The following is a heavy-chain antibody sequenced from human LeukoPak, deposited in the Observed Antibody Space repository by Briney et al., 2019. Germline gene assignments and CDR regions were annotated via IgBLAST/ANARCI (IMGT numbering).Heavy chain of an antibody. CDR2: ISYDGSNE. CDR3: AKSCGTNCYRLDY. Sequence: GGSLRLSCAASGFTFSSYGMHWVRQAPGKGRLWVTIISYDGSNEYYADSVKGRFTISRDNSKNTLYLQMSSLRAEDTAVYYCAKSCGTNCYRLDYWGQGTLVTVSS. V-gene: IGHV3-30*18. J-gene: IGHJ4*02. CDR1: GFTFSSYG. D-gene: IGHD2-2*01.